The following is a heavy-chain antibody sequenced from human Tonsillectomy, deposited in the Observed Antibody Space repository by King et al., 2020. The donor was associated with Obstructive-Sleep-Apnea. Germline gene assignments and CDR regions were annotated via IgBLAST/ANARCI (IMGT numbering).Heavy chain of an antibody. J-gene: IGHJ4*02. CDR2: IGWDSGSI. V-gene: IGHV3-9*01. CDR3: AKGKRGSTSWYFDY. D-gene: IGHD2-2*01. CDR1: GFTFDDYA. Sequence: VQLVESGGGLVQPGRSLRLSCEASGFTFDDYAMHWVRQAPGKGLDRVSAIGWDSGSIGYAYSVKGGVPISRENAQNSLYLQMNGLRAEDTALYDCAKGKRGSTSWYFDYWGQGTLVTVSS.